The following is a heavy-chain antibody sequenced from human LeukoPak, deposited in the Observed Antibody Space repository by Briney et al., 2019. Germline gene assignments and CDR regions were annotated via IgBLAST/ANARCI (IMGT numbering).Heavy chain of an antibody. D-gene: IGHD4-23*01. V-gene: IGHV3-23*01. CDR3: ATDRSPYGGNSGDY. Sequence: GGSLRLSCAASGFTFSSYAMSWVRQAPGKGLEWVSAISGSGGSTYYADSVQGRFTISRDNSKITLYLQMNSLRAEDTAVYYGATDRSPYGGNSGDYCGQGTLVTVSA. CDR1: GFTFSSYA. J-gene: IGHJ4*02. CDR2: ISGSGGST.